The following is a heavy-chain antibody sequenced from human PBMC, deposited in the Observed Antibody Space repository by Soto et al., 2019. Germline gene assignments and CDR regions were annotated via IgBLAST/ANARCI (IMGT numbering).Heavy chain of an antibody. V-gene: IGHV4-59*01. D-gene: IGHD3-10*01. CDR2: IYYTGST. CDR1: GGSLSSYW. CDR3: ARGPGASGTYHYFFDY. Sequence: SETLSLTCTVSGGSLSSYWWSWIRQPPGKGLEWIGYIYYTGSTNYNPSLKSRVTISLDASKNQFSLNLNSATAADTAVYYCARGPGASGTYHYFFDYWGPGTLVTVSS. J-gene: IGHJ4*02.